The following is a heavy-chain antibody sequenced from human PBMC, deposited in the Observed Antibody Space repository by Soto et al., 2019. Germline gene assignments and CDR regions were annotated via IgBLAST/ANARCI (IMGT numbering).Heavy chain of an antibody. CDR3: ARHRANEYGDPNDVLDI. CDR1: GFDVSDSY. D-gene: IGHD4-17*01. V-gene: IGHV3-53*01. J-gene: IGHJ3*02. CDR2: MYAGGGT. Sequence: EEQLVESGGGLIQPGGSLRLSCAASGFDVSDSYMNWVRQAPGKGLEWVSLMYAGGGTYYAGSVKGRFTISRDNSKNTLYLQMSSLRAEDTAVYYCARHRANEYGDPNDVLDIWGQGTMVTVSS.